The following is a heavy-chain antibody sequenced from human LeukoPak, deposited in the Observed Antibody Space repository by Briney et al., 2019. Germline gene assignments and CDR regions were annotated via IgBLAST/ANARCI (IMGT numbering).Heavy chain of an antibody. J-gene: IGHJ4*02. V-gene: IGHV4-34*01. CDR3: ASEPLYDFWSVSFDY. CDR1: GGSFSGYY. Sequence: SETLSLTCAVYGGSFSGYYWSWFRQPPGKGLEWIGEINHSGSTNYNPSLKSRVTISVDTSKNQFSLKLSSVTAADTAVYYCASEPLYDFWSVSFDYWGQGTLATVSS. CDR2: INHSGST. D-gene: IGHD3-3*01.